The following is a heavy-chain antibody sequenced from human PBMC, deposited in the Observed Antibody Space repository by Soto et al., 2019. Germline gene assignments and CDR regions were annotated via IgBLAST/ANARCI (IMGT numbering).Heavy chain of an antibody. J-gene: IGHJ3*02. CDR1: GFTFSSYG. CDR3: AKGHDNPVTDAFDI. D-gene: IGHD4-17*01. CDR2: ISYDGSNK. V-gene: IGHV3-30*18. Sequence: QVQLVESGGGVVQPGRSLRLSCAASGFTFSSYGMHWVRQAPGKGLEWVAVISYDGSNKYYADSVKGRFTISRDNSKNRLYLQMNSLRAEDTAVYYCAKGHDNPVTDAFDIWGQGTMVTVSS.